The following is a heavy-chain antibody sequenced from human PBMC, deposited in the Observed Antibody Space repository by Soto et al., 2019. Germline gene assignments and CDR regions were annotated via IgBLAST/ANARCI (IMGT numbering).Heavy chain of an antibody. CDR3: ACIFSGGYGYGFYYYGMDV. V-gene: IGHV4-39*01. Sequence: SETLSLTCTVSGGSISSSSYYWGWIRQPPGKGLEWIGSIYYSGSTYYNPSLKSRVTISVVTSKNLFSLKLSSVTAADTAVYYCACIFSGGYGYGFYYYGMDVWGQGTTVTVS. CDR2: IYYSGST. CDR1: GGSISSSSYY. J-gene: IGHJ6*02. D-gene: IGHD5-18*01.